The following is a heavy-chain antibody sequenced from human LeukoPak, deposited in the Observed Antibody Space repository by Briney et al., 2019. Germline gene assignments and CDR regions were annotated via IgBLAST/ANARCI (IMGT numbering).Heavy chain of an antibody. D-gene: IGHD4-17*01. Sequence: PGGSLRLSCAASGFTFSKVWMSWVRLAPGKGLEWVGRIKSKNDGGTTDYAAPAKGRFTISRDDSKNILYVQMNSLPTEDTAVYFCPTEGSTYGHNSIDIWGQGTMVTVSS. V-gene: IGHV3-15*01. CDR3: PTEGSTYGHNSIDI. CDR1: GFTFSKVW. CDR2: IKSKNDGGTT. J-gene: IGHJ3*02.